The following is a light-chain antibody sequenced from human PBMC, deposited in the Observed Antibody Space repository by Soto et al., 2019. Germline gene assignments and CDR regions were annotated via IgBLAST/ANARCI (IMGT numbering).Light chain of an antibody. J-gene: IGKJ1*01. CDR1: HSISSW. CDR2: KAS. Sequence: DIQMTQSPSTLSASVGDRVTITCRASHSISSWLAWYQQKPGKAPKLLIYKASSLESGVPSRFSGSGCGTEFTLTISSLQPDDFASYYCQQYNSFPTFGQGTKVEIK. V-gene: IGKV1-5*03. CDR3: QQYNSFPT.